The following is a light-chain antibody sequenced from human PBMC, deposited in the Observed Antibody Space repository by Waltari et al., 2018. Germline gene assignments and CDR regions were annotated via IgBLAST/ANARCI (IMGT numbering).Light chain of an antibody. CDR3: YSTDINNDQRA. Sequence: SYELTQSPSVSVSPGQTARITCSGDALPKKYAYWYQHKSGQAPVLVIYEDTKRPSGIPERFAGSSSGTMANLTISGSQVEDEADYYCYSTDINNDQRAFGGGTKLTVL. J-gene: IGLJ2*01. CDR1: ALPKKY. V-gene: IGLV3-10*01. CDR2: EDT.